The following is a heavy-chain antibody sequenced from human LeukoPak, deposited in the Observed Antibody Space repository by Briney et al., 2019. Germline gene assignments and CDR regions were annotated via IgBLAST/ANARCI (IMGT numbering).Heavy chain of an antibody. V-gene: IGHV4-59*01. CDR2: IYYSGST. CDR1: GVSISSYY. J-gene: IGHJ3*02. Sequence: SETLSLTCTVSGVSISSYYWTWIRQPPGEGLEWIGYIYYSGSTNYNPSLKSRVTISVDPSKNQFSLKLSSVTAADTAVYYCARALQPGVYAFDIWGQGTMVTVSS. CDR3: ARALQPGVYAFDI. D-gene: IGHD6-13*01.